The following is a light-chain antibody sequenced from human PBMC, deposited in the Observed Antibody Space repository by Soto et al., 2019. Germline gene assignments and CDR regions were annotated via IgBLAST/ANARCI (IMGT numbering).Light chain of an antibody. V-gene: IGKV1-5*03. J-gene: IGKJ1*01. CDR1: QSIDSW. CDR2: KAS. Sequence: DIQMTQSPSTMSASVGDRFTITCRASQSIDSWLAWYQQKPGKAPKFLMYKASNLESGVPSRFSGSGSETEFTLTISSLQPDDFAIYYCQHYKSYPWTFGQGTNVDIK. CDR3: QHYKSYPWT.